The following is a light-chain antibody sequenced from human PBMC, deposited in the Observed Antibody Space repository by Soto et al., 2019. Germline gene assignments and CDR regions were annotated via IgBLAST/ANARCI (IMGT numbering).Light chain of an antibody. Sequence: QSALTQPASVSGSPGQSITISCTGTSSDVGGYNYVSWYQQHPGKAPKLMIYDVSNRPSGVSNRFSGSKSGNTASLTISGLQPEDEDDYYCSSYTSSSTLGVFGGGTKLTVL. CDR2: DVS. CDR3: SSYTSSSTLGV. V-gene: IGLV2-14*01. CDR1: SSDVGGYNY. J-gene: IGLJ2*01.